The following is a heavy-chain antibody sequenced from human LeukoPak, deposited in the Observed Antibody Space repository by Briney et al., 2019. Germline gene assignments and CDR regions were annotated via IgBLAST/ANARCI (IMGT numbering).Heavy chain of an antibody. CDR2: ISGSGGST. CDR1: GFTFSTYA. D-gene: IGHD3-10*01. V-gene: IGHV3-23*01. J-gene: IGHJ4*02. CDR3: AKGTKQELLIRYYFDY. Sequence: LSGGSLRLSCAASGFTFSTYAMSWARQTPGKGLEWVSAISGSGGSTYYADSVKGRFTISRDNSKNTLYLQMNSLRAEDTAVYYCAKGTKQELLIRYYFDYWGQGTLVTVSS.